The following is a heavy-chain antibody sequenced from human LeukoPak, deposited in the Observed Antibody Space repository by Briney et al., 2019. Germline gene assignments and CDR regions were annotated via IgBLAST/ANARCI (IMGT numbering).Heavy chain of an antibody. D-gene: IGHD3-9*01. V-gene: IGHV1-2*06. CDR3: ARDRIRYFDWLFEAFDI. Sequence: ASVKVSCKAFGYTFTSNYMHWVRQAPGQGLEWMGRINPNSGGTNYAQKFQGRVTMTRDTSISTAYMELSRLRSDDTAVYYCARDRIRYFDWLFEAFDIWGQGTMVTVSS. CDR1: GYTFTSNY. CDR2: INPNSGGT. J-gene: IGHJ3*02.